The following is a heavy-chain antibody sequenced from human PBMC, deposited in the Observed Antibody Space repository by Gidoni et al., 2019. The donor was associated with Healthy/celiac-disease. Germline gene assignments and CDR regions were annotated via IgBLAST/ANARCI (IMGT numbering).Heavy chain of an antibody. D-gene: IGHD3-22*01. Sequence: LQLQEPGTGLVKPSETLSRTCTVSAGSISSSSYYWGWTRQPPGKGLEWIGSIYYSGSGYCNPCLKGRVSISLDTSKNQFSLKRSSVTAVDTAVYYGARLRWADYFYNSSGYLPPVDYWGQGTLVAVSS. CDR2: IYYSGSG. CDR3: ARLRWADYFYNSSGYLPPVDY. V-gene: IGHV4-39*01. J-gene: IGHJ4*02. CDR1: AGSISSSSYY.